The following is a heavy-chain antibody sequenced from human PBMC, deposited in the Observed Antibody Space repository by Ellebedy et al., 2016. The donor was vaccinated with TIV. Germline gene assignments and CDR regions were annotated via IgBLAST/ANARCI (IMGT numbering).Heavy chain of an antibody. Sequence: AASVKVSCKASGYTFTSYYMHWVRQAPGQGLEWMGIINPSGGSTSYAQKFQGRVTMTRDTSTSTVYMELSSLRSEDTAVYYCASNYGPFYYYYGMDVWGQGTTVTVSS. V-gene: IGHV1-46*01. CDR2: INPSGGST. J-gene: IGHJ6*02. D-gene: IGHD3-10*01. CDR3: ASNYGPFYYYYGMDV. CDR1: GYTFTSYY.